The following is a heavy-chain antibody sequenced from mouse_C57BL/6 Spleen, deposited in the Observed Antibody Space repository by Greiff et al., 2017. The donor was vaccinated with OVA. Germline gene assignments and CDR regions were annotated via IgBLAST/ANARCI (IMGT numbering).Heavy chain of an antibody. Sequence: QVQLKESGAELVKPGASVKISCKASGYAFSSYWMNWVKQRPGKGLEWIGQIYPGDGETNYNGKFKGKATLTADKSSSTAYMQLSSLTSEDSAVYFCARSDGNYEFAYWGQGTLVTVSA. CDR1: GYAFSSYW. CDR3: ARSDGNYEFAY. V-gene: IGHV1-80*01. D-gene: IGHD2-1*01. J-gene: IGHJ3*01. CDR2: IYPGDGET.